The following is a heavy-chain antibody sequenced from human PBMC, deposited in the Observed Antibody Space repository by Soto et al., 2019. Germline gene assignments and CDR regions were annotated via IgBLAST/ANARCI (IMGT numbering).Heavy chain of an antibody. V-gene: IGHV1-18*01. J-gene: IGHJ4*02. CDR2: ISAYNGNT. CDR1: GYTFTSYD. D-gene: IGHD5-12*01. Sequence: VQLVQSGAEVKKPGASVKVSCKTSGYTFTSYDISWVRQAPGQGLEWMGWISAYNGNTDYAQKVQDRVTMTTDTSTTTVYMELRSLRSDDTALYYCAREGGNSGYGDFDYWGQGTLVTVSS. CDR3: AREGGNSGYGDFDY.